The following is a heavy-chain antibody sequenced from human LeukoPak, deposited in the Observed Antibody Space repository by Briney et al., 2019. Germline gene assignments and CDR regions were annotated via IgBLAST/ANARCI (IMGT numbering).Heavy chain of an antibody. D-gene: IGHD1-26*01. CDR1: GYTFTGYY. CDR3: ARAPLYSGSYRPPFDY. Sequence: ASVKVSCKASGYTFTGYYMHWVRQAPGQGLEWMGWINPNSGGTNYAQKFQGRVTMTRDTSISTAYMELSRLRSDDTAVYYCARAPLYSGSYRPPFDYWGQGTLVTVSS. J-gene: IGHJ4*02. CDR2: INPNSGGT. V-gene: IGHV1-2*02.